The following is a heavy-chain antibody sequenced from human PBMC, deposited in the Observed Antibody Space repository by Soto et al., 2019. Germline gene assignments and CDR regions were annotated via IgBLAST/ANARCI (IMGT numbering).Heavy chain of an antibody. CDR2: INAGNGNT. CDR1: GYTFTSYA. D-gene: IGHD6-13*01. V-gene: IGHV1-3*01. CDR3: ARDGLSSSWYPFDY. Sequence: ASVKVSCKASGYTFTSYAMHWVRQAPGQRLEWMGWINAGNGNTKYSQKFHDRVTLTRDTSASTVYMELSSLRSEDTAVYYCARDGLSSSWYPFDYWGQGTLVTVSS. J-gene: IGHJ4*02.